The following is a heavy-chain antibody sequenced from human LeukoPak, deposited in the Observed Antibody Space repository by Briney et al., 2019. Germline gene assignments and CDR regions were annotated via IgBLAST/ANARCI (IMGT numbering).Heavy chain of an antibody. J-gene: IGHJ5*02. CDR1: GGTFSSYA. CDR2: IIPIFGTA. Sequence: PVASVKVSCKASGGTFSSYAISWVRQAPGQGLEWMGGIIPIFGTANYAQKFQGRVTITTDESTSTAYMELSSLTSEDTAVYFCVAGPFHSRVETGWFDPWGQGTLVTVSS. V-gene: IGHV1-69*05. CDR3: VAGPFHSRVETGWFDP. D-gene: IGHD1-14*01.